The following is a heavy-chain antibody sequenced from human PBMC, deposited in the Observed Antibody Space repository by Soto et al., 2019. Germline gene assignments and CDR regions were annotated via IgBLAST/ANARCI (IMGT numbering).Heavy chain of an antibody. V-gene: IGHV4-34*01. CDR2: INHTGST. J-gene: IGHJ6*03. Sequence: QVQLQQWGAGLLKPSETLSLTCAVYGGSFSGYYWSWIRQSPGKGLEWIGEINHTGSTNYNPSLKSRATISVVTSKNQFSLKLNSVTAADTAVYYCATQAPYSSSPYYYYYLDVWGKGTTVTVSS. D-gene: IGHD6-6*01. CDR1: GGSFSGYY. CDR3: ATQAPYSSSPYYYYYLDV.